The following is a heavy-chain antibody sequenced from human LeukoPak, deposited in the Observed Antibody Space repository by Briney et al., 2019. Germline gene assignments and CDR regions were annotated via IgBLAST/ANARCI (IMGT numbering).Heavy chain of an antibody. Sequence: GASVKVSCKASGYTFTSYGISWVRQAPGQGLEWMGWISAYNGNTNYAQKLQGRVTMTTDTSTSTAYMELRSLRSDDPGVFYCARWATSYGFDIWGQGTMVTVSS. J-gene: IGHJ3*02. CDR1: GYTFTSYG. CDR2: ISAYNGNT. D-gene: IGHD5-12*01. V-gene: IGHV1-18*01. CDR3: ARWATSYGFDI.